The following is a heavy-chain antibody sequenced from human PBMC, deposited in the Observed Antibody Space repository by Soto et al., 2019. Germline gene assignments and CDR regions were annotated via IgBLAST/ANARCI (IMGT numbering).Heavy chain of an antibody. CDR1: GISIRDHY. V-gene: IGHV4-59*11. Sequence: SETLSLTCTVSGISIRDHYWSWIRQLPGKGLEWIGFIYYSGSTNYNPSLKSRVTISVDTSKNQFSLKLSSVTAADTAVYYCARGGASSKYFDHWDQGTLVTVSS. CDR3: ARGGASSKYFDH. D-gene: IGHD2-15*01. J-gene: IGHJ4*02. CDR2: IYYSGST.